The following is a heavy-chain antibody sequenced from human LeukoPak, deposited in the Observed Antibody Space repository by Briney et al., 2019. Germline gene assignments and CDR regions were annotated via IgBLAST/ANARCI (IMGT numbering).Heavy chain of an antibody. CDR3: TTDRPYTPTTWSET. CDR2: ITPNSGGT. J-gene: IGHJ1*01. CDR1: GHTFAGYD. V-gene: IGHV1-2*06. D-gene: IGHD1-1*01. Sequence: GSSVGVSGKAAGHTFAGYDMLGVGRAPGQGLGWRGRITPNSGGTNSAQKLQASLTMTRDTSISTAYMKLRGLTSDHTAIYHCTTDRPYTPTTWSETGGQGTLLTVSS.